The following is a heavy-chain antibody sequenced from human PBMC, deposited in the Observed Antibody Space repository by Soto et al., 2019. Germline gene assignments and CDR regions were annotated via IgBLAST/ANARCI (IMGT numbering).Heavy chain of an antibody. CDR1: GASTVSHYH. Sequence: QVQLQESVPGLVKPSQTLSLTCSVSGASTVSHYHWTWIPQPPGKGLEWMGYIFNSGTTFYNPSLTSRLSISMDTSGNHFSLELRSVTAAETAVYYCALALGPTTGLDYWGQGTLVTVSS. D-gene: IGHD1-26*01. V-gene: IGHV4-31*02. CDR3: ALALGPTTGLDY. CDR2: IFNSGTT. J-gene: IGHJ4*02.